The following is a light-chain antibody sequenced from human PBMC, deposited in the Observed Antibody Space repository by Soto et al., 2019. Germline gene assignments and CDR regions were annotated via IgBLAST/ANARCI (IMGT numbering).Light chain of an antibody. Sequence: EIVMTQSPATLSVSPGERATLSCRASQSVSSNLAWYQQKPGQAPRLLIYGASTRATGIPARFSGSGSGTECTLTISSLQSEDFAVYYCQQYSNWPPITFGQGTRLEMK. V-gene: IGKV3-15*01. CDR2: GAS. CDR1: QSVSSN. CDR3: QQYSNWPPIT. J-gene: IGKJ5*01.